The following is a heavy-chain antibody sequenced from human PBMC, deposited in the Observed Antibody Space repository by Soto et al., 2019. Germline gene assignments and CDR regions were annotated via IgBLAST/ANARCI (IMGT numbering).Heavy chain of an antibody. J-gene: IGHJ4*02. V-gene: IGHV3-23*01. CDR1: GFTFSSYA. D-gene: IGHD1-1*01. CDR3: AKDPPKLEVYFDY. CDR2: ISGSGGST. Sequence: AGGSLRLSCVASGFTFSSYAMSWVRQAPGKGLEWVSAISGSGGSTYYADSVKGRFTISRDNSKNTLYLQMNSLRAEDTAVYYCAKDPPKLEVYFDYWGQGTLVTVSS.